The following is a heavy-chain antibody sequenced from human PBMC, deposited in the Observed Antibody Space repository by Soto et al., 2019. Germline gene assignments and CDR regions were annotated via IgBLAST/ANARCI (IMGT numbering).Heavy chain of an antibody. CDR2: ISYDGSNK. CDR1: GFTFSSYG. Sequence: QVQLVESGGGVVQPGRSLRLSCAASGFTFSSYGMHWVRQAPGKGLEWVAVISYDGSNKYYADSVKGRFTISRDNSXHTLYLQMNSLRAEDTAVYYCAKAARLRIHYYGMDVWGQGTTVTVSS. J-gene: IGHJ6*02. CDR3: AKAARLRIHYYGMDV. D-gene: IGHD4-17*01. V-gene: IGHV3-30*18.